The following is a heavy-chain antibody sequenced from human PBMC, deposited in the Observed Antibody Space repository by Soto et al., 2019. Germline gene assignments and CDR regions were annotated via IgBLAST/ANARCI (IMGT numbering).Heavy chain of an antibody. J-gene: IGHJ4*02. V-gene: IGHV4-39*01. CDR3: ASSIN. CDR2: VFHTGFT. Sequence: PSETLSLTCAVSGGSVSGSYYYWAWLRQSPGKGPEWIGSVFHTGFTSYNPSLESRVSVSVDTSKSQFSLKLSAVTASDTAVYYCASSINWGQGTLVTVSS. CDR1: GGSVSGSYYY.